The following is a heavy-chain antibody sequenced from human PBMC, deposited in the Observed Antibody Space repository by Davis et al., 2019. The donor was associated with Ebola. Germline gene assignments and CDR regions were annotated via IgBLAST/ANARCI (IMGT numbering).Heavy chain of an antibody. D-gene: IGHD6-19*01. J-gene: IGHJ3*01. CDR3: ARRLAVAPVDVFDV. CDR2: INTNTGNP. V-gene: IGHV7-4-1*02. CDR1: GYTFTRYS. Sequence: ASVKVSCKASGYTFTRYSMNWVRQAPGQGLEWMGWINTNTGNPTYAQGFTGRFVFSLDTSVSTAYLQISSLKAEDTAVYYCARRLAVAPVDVFDVWGQGTMVTVSS.